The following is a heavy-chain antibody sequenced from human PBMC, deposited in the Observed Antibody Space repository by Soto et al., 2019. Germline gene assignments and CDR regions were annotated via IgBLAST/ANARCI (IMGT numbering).Heavy chain of an antibody. D-gene: IGHD6-19*01. CDR1: GGTFSSYT. Sequence: QVQLVQSGAEVKKPGSSVKVSCKASGGTFSSYTISWVRQAPGQGLEWMGRIIPILGIANYAQKFQGRVTITADNSTSTAYVELSSLRSEDTAVYYFARDTHLYSSVWYEDYYYGMDVWGQGTTVTVSS. CDR2: IIPILGIA. CDR3: ARDTHLYSSVWYEDYYYGMDV. J-gene: IGHJ6*02. V-gene: IGHV1-69*08.